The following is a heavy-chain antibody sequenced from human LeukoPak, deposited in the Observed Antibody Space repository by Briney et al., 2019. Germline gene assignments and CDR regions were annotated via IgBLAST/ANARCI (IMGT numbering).Heavy chain of an antibody. CDR3: ATGPRITRLDY. CDR2: IGGSGGST. Sequence: GESLRLSCAASGFTFSSSAMTWVRPTPGKGLEGVSAIGGSGGSTYYSASVRRRSTIPRDNSKKTLYLQMNSLGAEDTAVYYCATGPRITRLDYWGQGTLVTVSS. CDR1: GFTFSSSA. V-gene: IGHV3-23*01. D-gene: IGHD3-10*01. J-gene: IGHJ4*02.